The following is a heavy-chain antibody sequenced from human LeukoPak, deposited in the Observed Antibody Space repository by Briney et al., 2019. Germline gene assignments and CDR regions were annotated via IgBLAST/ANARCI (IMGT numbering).Heavy chain of an antibody. D-gene: IGHD2-21*01. CDR2: IKQDGSEK. Sequence: GGSLRLSCTASGFTFGDYAMSWVRQAPGKGLEWVANIKQDGSEKYYVDSVKGRFTISRDNAKNSLYLQMNSLRAEDTAVYYCARDVIPVWGQGTMVTVSS. CDR3: ARDVIPV. V-gene: IGHV3-7*01. J-gene: IGHJ3*01. CDR1: GFTFGDYA.